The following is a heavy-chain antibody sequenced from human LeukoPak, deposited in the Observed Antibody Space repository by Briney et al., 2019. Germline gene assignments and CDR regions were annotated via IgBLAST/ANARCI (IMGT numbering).Heavy chain of an antibody. CDR1: GGSISSNY. D-gene: IGHD2-21*02. CDR3: ARALVVVTAIPNYYYYYGMDV. Sequence: SETLSLTCTVSGGSISSNYWSWIRQPPGKGLEWIGSMHYSGSTYYNPSLKSRVTISVDTSKNQFSLRLTSVTAADTAVYYCARALVVVTAIPNYYYYYGMDVWGQGTTVTVSS. CDR2: MHYSGST. V-gene: IGHV4-59*05. J-gene: IGHJ6*02.